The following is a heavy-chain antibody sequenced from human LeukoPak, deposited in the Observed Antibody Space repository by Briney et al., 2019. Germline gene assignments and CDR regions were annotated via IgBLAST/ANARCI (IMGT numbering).Heavy chain of an antibody. CDR1: GFTFSNSA. D-gene: IGHD5-12*01. CDR3: TAEIYRGHVYSYYYGMDV. V-gene: IGHV1-58*01. CDR2: LVVGSDST. Sequence: SVKVSCKASGFTFSNSAFQWVRQARGQRLEWIGWLVVGSDSTKYAQKFQERVSITRDMSTSTVYMELSSLRSEDTAVYYCTAEIYRGHVYSYYYGMDVWGQGTTVTVFS. J-gene: IGHJ6*02.